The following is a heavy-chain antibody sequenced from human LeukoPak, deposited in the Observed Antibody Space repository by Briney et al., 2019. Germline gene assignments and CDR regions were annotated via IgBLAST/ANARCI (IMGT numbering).Heavy chain of an antibody. CDR2: INPNSGGT. V-gene: IGHV1-2*04. J-gene: IGHJ6*02. Sequence: ASVKVSCKASGYTFTDYHIHWVRQAPGQGLEWMGWINPNSGGTNYAQKFQGWVTMTRDTSISTAYMELSRLRSDDTAVYYCATNYVWGDGMDVWGQGTTVTVSS. CDR3: ATNYVWGDGMDV. D-gene: IGHD3-16*01. CDR1: GYTFTDYH.